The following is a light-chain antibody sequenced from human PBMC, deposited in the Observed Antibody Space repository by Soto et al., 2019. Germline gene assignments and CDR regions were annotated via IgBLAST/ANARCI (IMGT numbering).Light chain of an antibody. CDR3: QHFYDYPHS. V-gene: IGKV3-15*01. J-gene: IGKJ3*01. Sequence: EVVMTQSPATLSVSPGERVTLSCRASQSVRSNLAWYQQKPGQSPRLLIYGASTRATGIPARFSGSGSGTEFTLTISSLQPEDFATYYCQHFYDYPHSFGPGTKVDI. CDR1: QSVRSN. CDR2: GAS.